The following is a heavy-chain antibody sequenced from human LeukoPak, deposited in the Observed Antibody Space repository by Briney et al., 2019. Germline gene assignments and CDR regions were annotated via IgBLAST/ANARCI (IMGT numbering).Heavy chain of an antibody. J-gene: IGHJ5*02. V-gene: IGHV4-61*02. CDR1: GGSISSGSYY. D-gene: IGHD6-6*01. CDR2: IYTSGST. CDR3: ARGFLRIAARLNWFDP. Sequence: KPSETLSLTCTVSGGSISSGSYYWSWIRQPAGKGLEWIGRIYTSGSTNYNPSLKSRVTISVDTSKNQFSLKLSSVTAADTAVYYCARGFLRIAARLNWFDPWGQGTLVTVSS.